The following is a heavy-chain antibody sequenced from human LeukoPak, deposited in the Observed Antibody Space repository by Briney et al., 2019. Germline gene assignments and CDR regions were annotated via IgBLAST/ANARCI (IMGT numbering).Heavy chain of an antibody. J-gene: IGHJ6*03. CDR2: INPNSGGT. D-gene: IGHD3-3*01. CDR3: ARRGTYYDFWSGYYPHDYYYYYMDV. CDR1: GGTFSSYA. Sequence: ASVKVSCKASGGTFSSYAISWVRQAPGQGLEWMGWINPNSGGTNYAQKFQGWVTMTRDTSISTAYMELSRLRSDDTAVYYCARRGTYYDFWSGYYPHDYYYYYMDVWGKGTTVTVSS. V-gene: IGHV1-2*04.